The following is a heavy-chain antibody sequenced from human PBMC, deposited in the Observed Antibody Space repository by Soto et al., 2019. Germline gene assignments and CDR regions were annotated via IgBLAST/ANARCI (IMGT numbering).Heavy chain of an antibody. J-gene: IGHJ4*02. CDR1: GYTFSSYY. Sequence: QVQLVQSGAEVKKPGASVKVSCKASGYTFSSYYMHWVRQAPGQGLEWMGVINPSGDSTNYAQKFQGRGTMTRATSTSTVNMEVTRLRSEDTAVYYCARVGSQMIVAATDYFDYWGQGTLVTVSS. V-gene: IGHV1-46*01. D-gene: IGHD6-19*01. CDR2: INPSGDST. CDR3: ARVGSQMIVAATDYFDY.